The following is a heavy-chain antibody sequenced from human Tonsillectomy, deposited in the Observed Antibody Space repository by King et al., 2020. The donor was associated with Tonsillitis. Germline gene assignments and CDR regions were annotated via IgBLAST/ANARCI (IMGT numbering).Heavy chain of an antibody. CDR1: GYSISSGHY. D-gene: IGHD1-14*01. Sequence: QLQESGPGLVKPSETLSLTCTVSGYSISSGHYWGRIRQPPGKGLEWIGSIYHSGSTYHNSSLKSRVTISVDTSKNQFSLKLNSVTASDAALYYCAKSESIAGYAFDIWGQGTMVTVSS. J-gene: IGHJ3*02. V-gene: IGHV4-38-2*02. CDR2: IYHSGST. CDR3: AKSESIAGYAFDI.